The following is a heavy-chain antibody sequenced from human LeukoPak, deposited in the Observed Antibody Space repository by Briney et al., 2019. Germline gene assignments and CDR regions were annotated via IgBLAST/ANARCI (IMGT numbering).Heavy chain of an antibody. D-gene: IGHD3-22*01. V-gene: IGHV4-34*01. CDR3: ARGGGYYDSSGYLG. CDR2: INHSGST. Sequence: SETLSLTCAVYGGSFSGYYWSWIRQPPGKGLEWIGEINHSGSTNYNPSLKSRVTISVDTSKSQFSLKLSSVTAADTAVYYCARGGGYYDSSGYLGWGQGTLVTVSS. CDR1: GGSFSGYY. J-gene: IGHJ4*02.